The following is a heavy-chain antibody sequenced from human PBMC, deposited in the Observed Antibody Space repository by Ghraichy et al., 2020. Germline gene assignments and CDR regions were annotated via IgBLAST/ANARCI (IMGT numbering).Heavy chain of an antibody. CDR1: GASLSSNNYY. D-gene: IGHD3-3*01. CDR3: ARNFYGGGSNLYFDL. V-gene: IGHV4-39*02. CDR2: IYYSGTT. J-gene: IGHJ2*01. Sequence: SETLSLTCTVSGASLSSNNYYWSWIRQPPGKGLEWIGTIYYSGTTYYNPSLKGRVTVSLDTSNNHFSLKLTSVTAADTAVYYCARNFYGGGSNLYFDLWGRVTLVTVSS.